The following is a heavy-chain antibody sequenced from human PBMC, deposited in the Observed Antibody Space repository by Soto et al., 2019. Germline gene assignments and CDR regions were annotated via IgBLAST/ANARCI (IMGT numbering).Heavy chain of an antibody. V-gene: IGHV3-30-3*01. CDR3: AKGRTSNFWSAYFDS. Sequence: QVQLVESGGGVVQPGRSLRLSCAASGFTFSSYAMHWVRQAPGKGLEWVAVISYDGNDESYTDSVKGRFTISRDNSKNTLYLQMNRLRPEDTSVSYCAKGRTSNFWSAYFDSWGQGTLVAVSS. CDR1: GFTFSSYA. CDR2: ISYDGNDE. D-gene: IGHD3-3*01. J-gene: IGHJ4*02.